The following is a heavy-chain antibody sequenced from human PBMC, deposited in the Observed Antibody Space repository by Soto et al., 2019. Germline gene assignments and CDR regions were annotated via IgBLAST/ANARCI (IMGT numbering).Heavy chain of an antibody. Sequence: QVQLVQSGAEVKKPGSSVKGSCKASGGTFSSYTISWVRQAPGQGHEWMGRIIPILDIADYAQKFQGRVTITADKSTSTADMELISRRSEDTSVYHCARGDCTKGVSCHYYYMDVWGKGTTVTVAS. CDR1: GGTFSSYT. V-gene: IGHV1-69*02. D-gene: IGHD2-8*01. CDR3: ARGDCTKGVSCHYYYMDV. CDR2: IIPILDIA. J-gene: IGHJ6*03.